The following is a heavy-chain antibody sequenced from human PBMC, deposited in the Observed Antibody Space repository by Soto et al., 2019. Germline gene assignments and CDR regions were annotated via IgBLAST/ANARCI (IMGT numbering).Heavy chain of an antibody. CDR3: ARAIGPTLFDY. Sequence: PWGSLILSCSASGFTFSSYDMHWVRQGTGKGLEWVSAIGTTGDTYYAGSVKGRFTISRENAKNSLYLQMNSLRAGDTAIYFCARAIGPTLFDYWGQGTLVTVSS. CDR2: IGTTGDT. D-gene: IGHD3-22*01. CDR1: GFTFSSYD. V-gene: IGHV3-13*04. J-gene: IGHJ4*02.